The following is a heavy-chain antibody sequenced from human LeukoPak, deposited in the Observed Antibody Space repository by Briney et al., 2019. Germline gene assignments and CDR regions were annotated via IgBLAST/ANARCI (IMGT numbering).Heavy chain of an antibody. J-gene: IGHJ6*02. CDR2: IYYSGST. CDR3: ATNAETYYYDSSGYHYPGGYGMDV. V-gene: IGHV4-59*01. CDR1: GGSISSYY. Sequence: SETLSLTYTVSGGSISSYYWSWIRQPPGKGLEWIGYIYYSGSTNYNLSLKSRVTISVDTSKNQFSLKLSSVTAADTAVYYCATNAETYYYDSSGYHYPGGYGMDVWGQGTTVTVSS. D-gene: IGHD3-22*01.